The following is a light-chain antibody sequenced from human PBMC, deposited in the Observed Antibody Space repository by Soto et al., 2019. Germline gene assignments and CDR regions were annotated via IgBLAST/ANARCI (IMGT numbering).Light chain of an antibody. CDR1: QTISSW. CDR2: KAS. V-gene: IGKV1-5*03. Sequence: IQMPQSPSTLSGSVGDRVTITCRASQTISSWLAWYQQKPGKAPKLLIYKASTLKSGVPSRFSGSGSGTEFTLTISSLQPDDFATYYCQQYNIYSEAFGHGTMVDVK. J-gene: IGKJ1*01. CDR3: QQYNIYSEA.